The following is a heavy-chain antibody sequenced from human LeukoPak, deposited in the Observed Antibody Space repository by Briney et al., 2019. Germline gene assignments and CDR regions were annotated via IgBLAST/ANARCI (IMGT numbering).Heavy chain of an antibody. CDR3: ATRYGSGTYPRYYFDS. CDR1: GGSISSSSYH. Sequence: PAETLSLTCTVSGGSISSSSYHWGWIRQPPGKGLEWIGTIYSSGSSYYNPSLKSQLTISVDTSRNQFSLKLSSVTASDTAVYYCATRYGSGTYPRYYFDSWGQGTLVTVSS. V-gene: IGHV4-39*01. CDR2: IYSSGSS. J-gene: IGHJ4*02. D-gene: IGHD3-10*01.